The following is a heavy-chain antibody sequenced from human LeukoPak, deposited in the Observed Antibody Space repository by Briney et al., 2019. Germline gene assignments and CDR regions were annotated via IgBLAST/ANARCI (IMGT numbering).Heavy chain of an antibody. CDR1: GSSFTSYW. Sequence: GESLKISCKASGSSFTSYWIGWVRQMPGKGLEWMGIIYPGDSDTRYSPSFEGQVTISADKSTSTASVQWSSLKASDTAIYYCARRDYGGNSYFDSWGQGTLVTVSS. CDR2: IYPGDSDT. V-gene: IGHV5-51*01. J-gene: IGHJ4*02. D-gene: IGHD4-23*01. CDR3: ARRDYGGNSYFDS.